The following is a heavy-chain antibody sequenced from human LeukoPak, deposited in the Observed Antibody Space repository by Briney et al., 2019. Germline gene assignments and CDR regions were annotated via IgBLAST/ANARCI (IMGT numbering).Heavy chain of an antibody. D-gene: IGHD6-19*01. Sequence: GGSLRLSCVASGFTFSNYAVIWVRQAPGKGLEWVSAISGGGGNTYYADSVKGRFVISRDNSKNTLYLQMNSLRADDTAVYYCAKDYQWLVRGAYWGQGTLVTVSS. V-gene: IGHV3-23*01. CDR1: GFTFSNYA. CDR2: ISGGGGNT. J-gene: IGHJ4*02. CDR3: AKDYQWLVRGAY.